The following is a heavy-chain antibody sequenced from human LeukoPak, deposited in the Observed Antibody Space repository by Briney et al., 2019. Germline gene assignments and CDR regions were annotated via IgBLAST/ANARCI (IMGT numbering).Heavy chain of an antibody. D-gene: IGHD3-3*01. V-gene: IGHV3-30-3*01. J-gene: IGHJ3*02. CDR1: GFTFSSYA. CDR3: CFSGLEWSSGSIFDI. Sequence: PGGSLRLSCAASGFTFSSYAMHWVRQAPGKGLEWVAVISYDGSNKYYADSVKGRFTISRDNSKNTLYLQMNSLRAEDTAVYYCCFSGLEWSSGSIFDIWGQGTMVTVSS. CDR2: ISYDGSNK.